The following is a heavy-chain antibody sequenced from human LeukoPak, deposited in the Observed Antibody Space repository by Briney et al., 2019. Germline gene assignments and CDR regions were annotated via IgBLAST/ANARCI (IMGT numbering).Heavy chain of an antibody. CDR1: GFPFSSYA. CDR3: VKATLGYCSGGTCSADY. Sequence: GGSLRLSCSASGFPFSSYAMHWVRQAPGKGLEYVSTINSHGGSTYYADSVKDRFTISRDNSKNTLYLQMSSLRSDDTAVYYCVKATLGYCSGGTCSADYWGQGTLVTVSS. D-gene: IGHD2-15*01. CDR2: INSHGGST. J-gene: IGHJ4*02. V-gene: IGHV3-64D*06.